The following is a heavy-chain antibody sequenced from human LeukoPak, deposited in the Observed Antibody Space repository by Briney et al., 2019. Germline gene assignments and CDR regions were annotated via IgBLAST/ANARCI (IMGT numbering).Heavy chain of an antibody. D-gene: IGHD1-26*01. CDR1: GGSISSYY. CDR2: IYYSGST. V-gene: IGHV4-59*01. CDR3: ARGYSGSYQTQNFDY. J-gene: IGHJ4*02. Sequence: SETLSLTCTVSGGSISSYYWSWIRQPPGKGLEWIGYIYYSGSTNYNPSLKSRVTISVDTSKNQFSLKLSSVTAAGTAVYYCARGYSGSYQTQNFDYWGQGTLVTDSS.